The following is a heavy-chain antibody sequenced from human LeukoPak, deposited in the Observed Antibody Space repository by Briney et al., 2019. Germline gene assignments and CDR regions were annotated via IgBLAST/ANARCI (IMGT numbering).Heavy chain of an antibody. V-gene: IGHV3-23*01. CDR3: AKSFGRITMIRGSNYFDY. J-gene: IGHJ4*02. D-gene: IGHD3-10*01. CDR1: GFTFSSYW. Sequence: GGSLRLSCAASGFTFSSYWMSWVRQAPGKGLEWVSAISGSGGSTYYADSVKGRFTISRDNSKNTLYLQMNSLRAEDTAVYYCAKSFGRITMIRGSNYFDYWGQGTLVTVSS. CDR2: ISGSGGST.